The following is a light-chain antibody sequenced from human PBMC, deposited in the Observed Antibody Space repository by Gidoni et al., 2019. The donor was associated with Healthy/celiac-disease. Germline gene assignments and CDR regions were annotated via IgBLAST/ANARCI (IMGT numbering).Light chain of an antibody. Sequence: EIVLTQSPATLSLSPGERATLSCRASQSVSSHLAWYQQKPGQAPRLLIYDASNRATGIPARFSGSGSGTDFTLTISSLEPEDFAVYYCQQRSNWPPYTFXQXTKLEIK. CDR2: DAS. J-gene: IGKJ2*01. V-gene: IGKV3-11*01. CDR3: QQRSNWPPYT. CDR1: QSVSSH.